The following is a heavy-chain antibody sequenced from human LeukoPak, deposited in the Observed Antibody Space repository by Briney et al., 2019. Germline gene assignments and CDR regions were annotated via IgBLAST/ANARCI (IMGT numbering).Heavy chain of an antibody. Sequence: SETLSLTCTVSGGSISSYYWSWIRQPPGKGLEWIGYIYDSESTNYNPSLKSRVTISVDTSKNQFSLKLSSVTAADTAVYYCAQSLGSSNWIGNWFDPWGQGTLVTVSS. CDR3: AQSLGSSNWIGNWFDP. J-gene: IGHJ5*02. CDR2: IYDSEST. D-gene: IGHD6-13*01. V-gene: IGHV4-59*08. CDR1: GGSISSYY.